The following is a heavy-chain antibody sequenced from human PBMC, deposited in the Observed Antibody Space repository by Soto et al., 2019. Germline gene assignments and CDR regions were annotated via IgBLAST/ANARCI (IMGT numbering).Heavy chain of an antibody. Sequence: GGSLRLSCAASGFTFSSYAMHWVRQAPGKGLEWVAVISYDGSNKYYADSVKGRFTISRDNSKNTLYLQMNSLRAEDTAVYYCASRKVLGVDTETDYWGQGTLVTVSS. CDR1: GFTFSSYA. CDR3: ASRKVLGVDTETDY. J-gene: IGHJ4*02. CDR2: ISYDGSNK. D-gene: IGHD5-12*01. V-gene: IGHV3-30-3*01.